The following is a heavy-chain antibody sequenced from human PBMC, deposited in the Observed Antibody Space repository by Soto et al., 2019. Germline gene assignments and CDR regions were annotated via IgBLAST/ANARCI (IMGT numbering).Heavy chain of an antibody. CDR1: GGSFSSGSYY. CDR3: ARDSSGWPRGDYYGMDV. V-gene: IGHV4-61*01. J-gene: IGHJ6*02. CDR2: IYYSGST. D-gene: IGHD6-19*01. Sequence: SETLSLTCTVSGGSFSSGSYYWSWIRQPPGKGLEWIGYIYYSGSTNYNPSLKSRVTISVDTSKNQFSLKLSSVTAADTAVYYCARDSSGWPRGDYYGMDVWGQGTTVTVSS.